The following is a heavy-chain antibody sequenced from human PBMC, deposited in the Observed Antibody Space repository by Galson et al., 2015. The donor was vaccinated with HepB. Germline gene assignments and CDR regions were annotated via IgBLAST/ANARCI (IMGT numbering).Heavy chain of an antibody. CDR3: AISGGSSVAANDY. CDR2: IYPDDSST. CDR1: GYKFSDYW. J-gene: IGHJ4*02. Sequence: QSGAEVKKPGDFLKISCKGSGYKFSDYWIAWVRQMPGKGLEWMGLIYPDDSSTTYSPSFQGQVIMSADKSINVAYLEWSSLEASDTAMYYRAISGGSSVAANDYWGQGTLVAVSS. D-gene: IGHD2-15*01. V-gene: IGHV5-51*01.